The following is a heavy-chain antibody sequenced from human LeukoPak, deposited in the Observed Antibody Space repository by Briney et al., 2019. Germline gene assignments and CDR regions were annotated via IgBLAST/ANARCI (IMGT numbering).Heavy chain of an antibody. CDR3: ARVDFGGTYAMDV. CDR1: GITVSSNY. Sequence: PGGSLRLSCAATGITVSSNYMNWVRQAPGKGLEWVSVIYSGGSRYYGNSVKGRFTISRDNSKNTLYLQMNSLRAEDTAVYYCARVDFGGTYAMDVWGQGTTVTVSS. J-gene: IGHJ6*02. CDR2: IYSGGSR. D-gene: IGHD3-16*01. V-gene: IGHV3-53*01.